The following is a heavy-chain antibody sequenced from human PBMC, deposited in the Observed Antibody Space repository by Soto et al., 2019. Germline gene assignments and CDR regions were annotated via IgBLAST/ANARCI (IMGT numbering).Heavy chain of an antibody. Sequence: QVQLVESGGGVVQPGRSLRLSCAASGFTFSSYGMHWVRQAPGKGLEWVAVIWYDGSNKYYADSVKGRFTITRDNSKNTLYMQMNRMRAEDVAVDYCPRESGRIGCTNGVCQRRDFDIWGQGTMVTVSS. CDR3: PRESGRIGCTNGVCQRRDFDI. V-gene: IGHV3-33*01. CDR2: IWYDGSNK. D-gene: IGHD2-8*01. CDR1: GFTFSSYG. J-gene: IGHJ3*02.